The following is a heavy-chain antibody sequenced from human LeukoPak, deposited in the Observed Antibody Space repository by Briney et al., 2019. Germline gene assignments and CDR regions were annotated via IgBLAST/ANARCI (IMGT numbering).Heavy chain of an antibody. J-gene: IGHJ3*02. V-gene: IGHV4-39*07. CDR1: GFTFSSYD. D-gene: IGHD2-8*01. CDR2: IYYSGST. Sequence: GSLRLSCAASGFTFSSYDMSWVRQPPGKGLEWIGSIYYSGSTYYNPYLKSRVTISVDTSKNQFSLKLSSVTAADTAVYYCARGMLYSPSAFDIWGQGTMVTVSS. CDR3: ARGMLYSPSAFDI.